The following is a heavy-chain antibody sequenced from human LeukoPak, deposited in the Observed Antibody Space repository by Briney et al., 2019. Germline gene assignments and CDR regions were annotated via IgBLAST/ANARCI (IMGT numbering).Heavy chain of an antibody. D-gene: IGHD4-17*01. Sequence: PSETLSLTCAVYGGPFSGYYWSWIRQPPGKGLEWIGEINHSGSTNYSPSLKSRVTISVDTSKNQFSLKLSSVTAADTAVYYCARGRTTVTLRGDFDHWGQGTLVTVSS. V-gene: IGHV4-34*01. J-gene: IGHJ4*02. CDR1: GGPFSGYY. CDR3: ARGRTTVTLRGDFDH. CDR2: INHSGST.